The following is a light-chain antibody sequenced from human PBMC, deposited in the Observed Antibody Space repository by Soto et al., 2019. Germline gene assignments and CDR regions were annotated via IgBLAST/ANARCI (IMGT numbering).Light chain of an antibody. CDR1: QSVSTR. J-gene: IGKJ4*01. CDR3: QKYHNWPVN. Sequence: EIVITHSPSTLSVSPVERVTLSFMASQSVSTRLAWYQHKPGQSPRLLISGATTGATGIPPRFSASGSGTDFTLTVNSLQSEDIAVYYCQKYHNWPVNFGGGTKVDIK. V-gene: IGKV3-15*01. CDR2: GAT.